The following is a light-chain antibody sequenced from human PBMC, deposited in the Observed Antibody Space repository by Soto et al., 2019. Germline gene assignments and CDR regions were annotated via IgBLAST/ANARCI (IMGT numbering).Light chain of an antibody. CDR2: YAS. J-gene: IGKJ5*01. CDR3: QQYNDWPPIT. Sequence: ETMMTQSPATLSVSPGDTATLSCRASQSVHNDLAWYQQKPGQAPRLLIYYASTRATDIPARFSGSGSGTEFTLTISSLQSEDFALYYCQQYNDWPPITFGQGTRLEMK. V-gene: IGKV3-15*01. CDR1: QSVHND.